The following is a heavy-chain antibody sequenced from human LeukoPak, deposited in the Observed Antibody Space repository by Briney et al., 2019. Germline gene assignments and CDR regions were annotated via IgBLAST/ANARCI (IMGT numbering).Heavy chain of an antibody. J-gene: IGHJ5*02. Sequence: ASVKVSCKASGYTFTGYYMHWVRQAPGQGLEWIGWINPNSGGTNYAQKFQGRVTMTRDTSISTAYMELSRLRSDDAAVYYCAREGYYGSGSYYRNWFDPWGQGTLVTVSS. D-gene: IGHD3-10*01. CDR3: AREGYYGSGSYYRNWFDP. CDR1: GYTFTGYY. CDR2: INPNSGGT. V-gene: IGHV1-2*02.